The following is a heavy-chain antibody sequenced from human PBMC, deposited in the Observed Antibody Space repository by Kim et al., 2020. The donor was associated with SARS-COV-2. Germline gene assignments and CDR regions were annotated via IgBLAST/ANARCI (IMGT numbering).Heavy chain of an antibody. Sequence: GGSLRLSCAASGFTFSSYSMNWVRQAPGKGLEWVSYISSSSSTIYYADSVKGRFTISRDNAKNSLYLQMNSLRDEDTAVYYCARDRRGFNDLGAFDIWGQGTMVTVS. CDR3: ARDRRGFNDLGAFDI. V-gene: IGHV3-48*02. D-gene: IGHD3-16*01. J-gene: IGHJ3*02. CDR2: ISSSSSTI. CDR1: GFTFSSYS.